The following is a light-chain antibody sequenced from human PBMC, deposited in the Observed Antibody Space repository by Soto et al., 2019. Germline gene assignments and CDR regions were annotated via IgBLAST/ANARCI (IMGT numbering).Light chain of an antibody. V-gene: IGKV3-20*01. J-gene: IGKJ1*01. CDR1: QRVSSRY. CDR3: QQYYHSPRT. Sequence: EIVLTQSPGTLSLSPGERATISCRASQRVSSRYFAWFQQRPGQVPRLLIFGSSSRAPVIPDRFSGRGSGTDFPLTISRREPEDFGVYYCQQYYHSPRTFGQGSKVEIK. CDR2: GSS.